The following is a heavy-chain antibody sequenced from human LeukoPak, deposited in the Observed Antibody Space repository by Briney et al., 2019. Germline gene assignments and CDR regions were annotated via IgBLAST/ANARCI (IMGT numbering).Heavy chain of an antibody. CDR3: ARDDAFRGVAMDV. CDR2: LNTDGSST. CDR1: GFTFSGYW. Sequence: PGGSLRLSCAASGFTFSGYWMHWVRQVPGKGLVWVSRLNTDGSSTSYADSVKGRFTISRDNATNTLYLQMNSLRAEDTAVYYCARDDAFRGVAMDVWGQGNTVTVSS. J-gene: IGHJ6*01. V-gene: IGHV3-74*01. D-gene: IGHD3-16*01.